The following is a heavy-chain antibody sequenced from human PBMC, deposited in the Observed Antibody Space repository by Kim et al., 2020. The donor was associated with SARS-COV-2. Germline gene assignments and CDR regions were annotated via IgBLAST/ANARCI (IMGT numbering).Heavy chain of an antibody. V-gene: IGHV1-69*04. CDR2: IIPILGIA. Sequence: SVKVSCKASGGTFSRSSISWVRQAPGQGLEWMGRIIPILGIAAYAQKFQGRVTITADKSTSTVYMELSSLRSDDTAVYYCARDQPDYDFFTGYTEANRGLDWYFDLWGRGTLVTVST. J-gene: IGHJ2*01. CDR3: ARDQPDYDFFTGYTEANRGLDWYFDL. CDR1: GGTFSRSS. D-gene: IGHD3-9*01.